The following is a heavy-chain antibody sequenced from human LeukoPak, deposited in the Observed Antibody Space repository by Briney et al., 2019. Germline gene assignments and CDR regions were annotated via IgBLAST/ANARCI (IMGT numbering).Heavy chain of an antibody. CDR3: AGGPTVEYFDH. CDR1: GYSICSVYY. Sequence: SENLSLTSAVSGYSICSVYYWGWTRRHPGKGLEWIESIYHSGSTSYNASLKSRVTISIDMSKNQFSLRLNSVTAADTAVYYCAGGPTVEYFDHWGQGTLVTVSS. D-gene: IGHD4-23*01. CDR2: IYHSGST. V-gene: IGHV4-38-2*01. J-gene: IGHJ4*02.